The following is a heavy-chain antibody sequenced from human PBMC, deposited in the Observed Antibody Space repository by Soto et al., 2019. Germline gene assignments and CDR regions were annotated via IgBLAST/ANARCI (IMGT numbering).Heavy chain of an antibody. CDR2: INPNSGGT. Sequence: GASVKVSCKASGYTFTGYYIHWVRQAPGQGLEWMGWINPNSGGTNYAQKFQGRVTMTRDTSISTAYMELSRLRSDDTAVYYCARGRDIVLMVYAITGVVGFDPWGQGTLVTVSS. CDR1: GYTFTGYY. J-gene: IGHJ5*02. V-gene: IGHV1-2*02. CDR3: ARGRDIVLMVYAITGVVGFDP. D-gene: IGHD2-8*01.